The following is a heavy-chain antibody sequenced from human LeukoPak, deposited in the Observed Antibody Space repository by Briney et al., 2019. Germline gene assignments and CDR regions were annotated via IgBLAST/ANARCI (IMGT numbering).Heavy chain of an antibody. CDR1: GGSISSGGYS. CDR3: ARDDCGMDV. V-gene: IGHV4-30-2*01. CDR2: IYHSGST. J-gene: IGHJ6*02. Sequence: SQTLSLTCAVSGGSISSGGYSWSWIRQPPGKGLEWIGYIYHSGSTYYNPSLKSRVTISVDRSKNQFSLKLSSVTAADTAVYYCARDDCGMDVWGQGTTVTVSS.